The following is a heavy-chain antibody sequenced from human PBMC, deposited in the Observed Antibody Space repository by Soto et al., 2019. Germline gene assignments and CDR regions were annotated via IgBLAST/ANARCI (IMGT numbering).Heavy chain of an antibody. CDR1: GDSISRDGSS. CDR3: AREMSYYFDS. J-gene: IGHJ4*01. Sequence: QVQLQESGSGLVEPSQTLVLTCTVSGDSISRDGSSWSWLRQPPWKGLEWVGYIYHSGATYYNPSLKSRVTTSVDKSKNQFSLSLASVTAADTAVYYCAREMSYYFDSWGHGTLVTVSS. V-gene: IGHV4-30-2*01. CDR2: IYHSGAT.